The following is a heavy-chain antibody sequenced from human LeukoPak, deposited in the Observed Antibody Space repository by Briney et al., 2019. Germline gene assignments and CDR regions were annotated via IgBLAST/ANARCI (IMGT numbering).Heavy chain of an antibody. CDR3: AKYRVGEGVAAIFY. J-gene: IGHJ4*02. V-gene: IGHV3-30*18. Sequence: GGSLRLSCAASGFTLDSYAMHWVRQAPGKGLEWVAVISYDGNNKDYEDSVKGRFTISRDNSKNTVHLHMNSLRTEDTAVYFCAKYRVGEGVAAIFYWGQGTLVTVSS. D-gene: IGHD2-21*02. CDR2: ISYDGNNK. CDR1: GFTLDSYA.